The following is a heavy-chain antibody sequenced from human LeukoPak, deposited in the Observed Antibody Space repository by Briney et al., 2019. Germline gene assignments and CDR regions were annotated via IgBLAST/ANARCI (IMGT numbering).Heavy chain of an antibody. D-gene: IGHD2-15*01. V-gene: IGHV1-18*01. CDR3: ARDDPTEDLVAAADY. J-gene: IGHJ4*02. Sequence: ASVKVSCKASGYTFTSYGISWVRQAPGQGLEWMGWISAYNGNTNYAQKLQGRVTMTTDTSTSTAYMELRSLRSDDTAVYYCARDDPTEDLVAAADYWGQGTLVTVSS. CDR2: ISAYNGNT. CDR1: GYTFTSYG.